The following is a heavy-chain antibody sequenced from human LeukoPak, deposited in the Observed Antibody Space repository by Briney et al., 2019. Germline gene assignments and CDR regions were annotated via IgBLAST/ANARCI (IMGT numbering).Heavy chain of an antibody. J-gene: IGHJ4*02. CDR1: GFTFSSYS. Sequence: PGGSLRLSCAASGFTFSSYSMNWVRQAPGKGLEWVSSISSSSSYIYYADSVKGRFTISRDNAKNSLYLQMNSLRAEDTAVYYCANHGERGVSLVWGPGRDWGQGTLVTVSS. CDR3: ANHGERGVSLVWGPGRD. CDR2: ISSSSSYI. D-gene: IGHD3-16*01. V-gene: IGHV3-21*01.